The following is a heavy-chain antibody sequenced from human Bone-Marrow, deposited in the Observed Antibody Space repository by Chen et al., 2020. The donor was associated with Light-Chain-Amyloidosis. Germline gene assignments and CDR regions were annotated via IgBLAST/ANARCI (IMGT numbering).Heavy chain of an antibody. CDR1: GSPFPNYW. D-gene: IGHD5-12*01. Sequence: EVQLDQLGPELKKPGESLKIPCKASGSPFPNYWIGWVGQMPGKGLEWMGVIYPDDSDARYSPSFEGQVTISADKSITTAYLQWRSLKASDTAMYYCARRRDGYNFDYWGQGTLVTVSS. V-gene: IGHV5-51*03. J-gene: IGHJ4*02. CDR2: IYPDDSDA. CDR3: ARRRDGYNFDY.